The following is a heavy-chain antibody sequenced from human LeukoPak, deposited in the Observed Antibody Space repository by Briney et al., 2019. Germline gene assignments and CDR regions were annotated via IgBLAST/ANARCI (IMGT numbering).Heavy chain of an antibody. D-gene: IGHD3-10*01. Sequence: GGSLRLSCAASGFTFSSYSMNWVRQAPGKGLEWVSSISSSSSYIYYADSVKGRFTISRDNSKNTLYLQMNSLRAEDTAVYYCAKDSRSLWFGEVDYWGQGTLVTVSS. V-gene: IGHV3-21*01. CDR3: AKDSRSLWFGEVDY. CDR2: ISSSSSYI. CDR1: GFTFSSYS. J-gene: IGHJ4*02.